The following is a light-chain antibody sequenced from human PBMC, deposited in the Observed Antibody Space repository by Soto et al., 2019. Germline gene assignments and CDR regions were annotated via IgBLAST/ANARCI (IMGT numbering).Light chain of an antibody. CDR3: CSYAGSSTLV. CDR2: EGS. J-gene: IGLJ3*02. Sequence: QSALTQPASVSGSPGQSITISCTGTSSDVGSYNLVSWYQQHPGKDPKLMIYEGSKRPSGVSNRFSGSKSGNTASLTISGPQAEDEADYYCCSYAGSSTLVFGGGTKLNVL. CDR1: SSDVGSYNL. V-gene: IGLV2-23*01.